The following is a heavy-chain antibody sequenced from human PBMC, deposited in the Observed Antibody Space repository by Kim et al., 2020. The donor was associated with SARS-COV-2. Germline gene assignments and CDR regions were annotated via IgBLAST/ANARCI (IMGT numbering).Heavy chain of an antibody. Sequence: SETLSLTCSVSGGFIRSYYWTWIRQPPGKRLEWIGYVYHTGNTNYNPSLRGRVTISLDTSKRQFSQTLTSVTAADTAVYYCASSGVGAVGWFDPLGQGTLVSVSS. J-gene: IGHJ5*02. D-gene: IGHD1-26*01. CDR2: VYHTGNT. CDR3: ASSGVGAVGWFDP. CDR1: GGFIRSYY. V-gene: IGHV4-59*01.